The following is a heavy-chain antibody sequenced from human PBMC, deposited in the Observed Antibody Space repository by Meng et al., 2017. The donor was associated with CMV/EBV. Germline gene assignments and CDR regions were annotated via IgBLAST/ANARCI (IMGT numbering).Heavy chain of an antibody. Sequence: GESLKISCGASGFTVSSNYMSWVRQAPGKGLEWVSVIYSGGSTYYADSVKGRFTISRDNSKNTLYLQMNSLRAEDTAVYYCTLTQDYYYGMDVWGQGTTVTVSS. CDR3: TLTQDYYYGMDV. CDR1: GFTVSSNY. CDR2: IYSGGST. V-gene: IGHV3-53*01. J-gene: IGHJ6*02. D-gene: IGHD2-15*01.